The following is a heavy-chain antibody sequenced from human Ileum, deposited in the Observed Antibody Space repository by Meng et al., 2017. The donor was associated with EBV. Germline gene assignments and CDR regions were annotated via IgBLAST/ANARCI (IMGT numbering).Heavy chain of an antibody. D-gene: IGHD6-13*01. Sequence: QVTLLQSGAKGTTPGASVKVSCKASGFTFTNYGFTWVRQAPGQGLEWMGWISANNGDRHYAQKFQDRVTLTTDGYTPTVYMELRSLRSDDTAVYFCARKPTSAALDYWGQGTLVTVSS. V-gene: IGHV1-18*01. CDR3: ARKPTSAALDY. J-gene: IGHJ4*02. CDR1: GFTFTNYG. CDR2: ISANNGDR.